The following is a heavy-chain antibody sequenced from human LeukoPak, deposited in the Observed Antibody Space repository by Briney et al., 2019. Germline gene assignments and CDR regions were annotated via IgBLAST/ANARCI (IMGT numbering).Heavy chain of an antibody. D-gene: IGHD6-13*01. J-gene: IGHJ4*02. Sequence: PGGSLRLSCAASGFTFDDYAMHWVRQAPGKGLEWVSGISWNSGSIGYADSVKGRFTISRDNAKNSLYLQMNSLRAEDMALYYCAKDGGAAAGTFDYWGQGTLVTVSS. CDR3: AKDGGAAAGTFDY. CDR1: GFTFDDYA. CDR2: ISWNSGSI. V-gene: IGHV3-9*03.